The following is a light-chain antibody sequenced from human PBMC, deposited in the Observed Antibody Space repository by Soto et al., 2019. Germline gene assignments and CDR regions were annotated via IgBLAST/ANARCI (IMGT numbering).Light chain of an antibody. J-gene: IGKJ5*01. CDR3: QQYGSSPPST. V-gene: IGKV3-20*01. CDR1: HSVSSSY. Sequence: EIVLTQSPGTLSLSPGERATLSCRASHSVSSSYLAWYQQKPGQAPRLLIYGASSRATGIPDRFSGSGSGTDFNLTISRLEPEDFAVYYCQQYGSSPPSTFGHGTRLEIK. CDR2: GAS.